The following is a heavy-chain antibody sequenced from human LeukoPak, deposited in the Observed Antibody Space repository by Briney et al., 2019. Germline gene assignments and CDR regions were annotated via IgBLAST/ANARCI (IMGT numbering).Heavy chain of an antibody. D-gene: IGHD3-22*01. V-gene: IGHV3-66*01. CDR1: GFTFSSYA. CDR3: AVVVVNTKDYFDY. J-gene: IGHJ4*02. Sequence: SGGSLRLSCAASGFTFSSYAMSWVRQAPGKGLEWVSVIYSGGSTYYADSVKGRFTISRDNSKNTLYLQMNSLRAEDTAVYYCAVVVVNTKDYFDYWGQGTLVTVSS. CDR2: IYSGGST.